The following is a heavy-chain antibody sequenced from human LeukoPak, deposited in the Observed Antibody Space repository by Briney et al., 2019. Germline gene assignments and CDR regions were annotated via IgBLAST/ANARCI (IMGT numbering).Heavy chain of an antibody. CDR3: ARDLNLSPYDFWSGYYTAPANWFDP. Sequence: ASVKVSCKASGYTFTSYAMNWVRQAPGQGLEWMGWINTNTGNPTYAQGFTGRFVFSLDTSVSTAYLQISSLKAEDTAVYYCARDLNLSPYDFWSGYYTAPANWFDPWGQGTLVTVSS. V-gene: IGHV7-4-1*02. CDR1: GYTFTSYA. J-gene: IGHJ5*02. D-gene: IGHD3-3*01. CDR2: INTNTGNP.